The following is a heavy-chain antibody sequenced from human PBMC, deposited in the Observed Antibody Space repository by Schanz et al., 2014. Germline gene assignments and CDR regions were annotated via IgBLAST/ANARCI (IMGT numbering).Heavy chain of an antibody. D-gene: IGHD6-13*01. CDR3: ARDRQNIASPATGFDS. Sequence: QVQLVQSGAEVKKPGASVKVSCKASGYTFTSYGISWVRQAPGQGLEWMGWISADNGNTNYAQRLQGRVTMTTDTSTSTAYMELRSLRSDDTAVYYCARDRQNIASPATGFDSWGQGTLVTVSS. CDR2: ISADNGNT. V-gene: IGHV1-18*01. J-gene: IGHJ4*02. CDR1: GYTFTSYG.